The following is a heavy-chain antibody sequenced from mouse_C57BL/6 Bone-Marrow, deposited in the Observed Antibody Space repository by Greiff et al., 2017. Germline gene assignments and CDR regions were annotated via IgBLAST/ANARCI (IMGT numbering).Heavy chain of an antibody. D-gene: IGHD1-1*01. Sequence: EVQLVESGGGLVKPGGSLKLSCAASGFTFSSYAMSWVRQTPGKRLEWVATISDGGSYTYYPDNVKGRFTISRDNAKNNLYLQMSHLKSEDTAIYYCARDCSNYWYFDVWGTGTTVTVSS. CDR3: ARDCSNYWYFDV. V-gene: IGHV5-4*01. CDR1: GFTFSSYA. J-gene: IGHJ1*03. CDR2: ISDGGSYT.